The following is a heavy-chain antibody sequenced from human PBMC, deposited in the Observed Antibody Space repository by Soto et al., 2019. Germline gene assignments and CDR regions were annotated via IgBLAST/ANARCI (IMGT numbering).Heavy chain of an antibody. D-gene: IGHD6-19*01. CDR1: GFSLSNARMG. Sequence: QVTLKESGPVLVKPTETLTLTCTVSGFSLSNARMGVSWIRQPPGKALEWLAHIFSNDEKSYSTSLKSRLTISTDTSKSQVVLTMPSMDPVDTATHYCARGSGRRSPGRFDYWGQGTLVTVSS. J-gene: IGHJ4*02. V-gene: IGHV2-26*01. CDR2: IFSNDEK. CDR3: ARGSGRRSPGRFDY.